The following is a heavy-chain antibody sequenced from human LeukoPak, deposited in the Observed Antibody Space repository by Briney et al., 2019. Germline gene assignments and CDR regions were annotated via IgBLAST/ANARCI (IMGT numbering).Heavy chain of an antibody. CDR2: IYYSGST. CDR3: ARWSGGNSVDY. V-gene: IGHV4-39*01. CDR1: GGSISSSSYY. D-gene: IGHD4-23*01. Sequence: PSQTLSLTCTVSGGSISSSSYYWGWIRQPPGKGLEWIGSIYYSGSTYYNPSLKSRVTISVDTSKNQFSLKLSSVTAADTAVYYCARWSGGNSVDYWGQGTLVTVSS. J-gene: IGHJ4*02.